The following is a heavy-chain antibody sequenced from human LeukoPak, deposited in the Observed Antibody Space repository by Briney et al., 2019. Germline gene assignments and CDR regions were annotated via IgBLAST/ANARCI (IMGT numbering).Heavy chain of an antibody. CDR2: IYSGGST. CDR1: GFTASSTY. V-gene: IGHV3-53*01. Sequence: GGSLRLSCAASGFTASSTYMNWVRQAPGKGLEWVSVIYSGGSTYYADSVKGRFTISRDNSKNTLYLQMNSLRAEDTAVYYCATGYSSGWLSPGYWGQGTLVTVSS. D-gene: IGHD6-19*01. J-gene: IGHJ4*02. CDR3: ATGYSSGWLSPGY.